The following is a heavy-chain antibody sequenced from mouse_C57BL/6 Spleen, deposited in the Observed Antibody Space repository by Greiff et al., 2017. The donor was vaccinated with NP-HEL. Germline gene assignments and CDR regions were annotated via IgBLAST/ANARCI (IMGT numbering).Heavy chain of an antibody. D-gene: IGHD1-1*01. CDR1: GYTFTNYW. CDR3: ARSDSGSSFFFDY. Sequence: QVQLQQSGAELVRPGTSVKMSCKASGYTFTNYWIGWAKQRPGHGLEWIGDIYPGGGYTNYNEKFKGKATLTADKSSSTAYMQVSSLTSEDSAIYYCARSDSGSSFFFDYWGQGTTLTVSS. V-gene: IGHV1-63*01. CDR2: IYPGGGYT. J-gene: IGHJ2*01.